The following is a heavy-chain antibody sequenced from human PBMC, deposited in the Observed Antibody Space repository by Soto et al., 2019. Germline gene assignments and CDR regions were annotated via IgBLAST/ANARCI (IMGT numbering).Heavy chain of an antibody. Sequence: QVQLVESGGGVVQPGTSLRLSCAASGFTFKTHAMHWVRQAPGKGLEWMAVIAYDGNEKFYADSVKGRFTISRDNSKNALYLQINTLRNEDTAVYYCGKDVSDYVPYYYGVDVWGQGTTVTVSS. J-gene: IGHJ6*02. D-gene: IGHD3-10*02. CDR1: GFTFKTHA. CDR2: IAYDGNEK. CDR3: GKDVSDYVPYYYGVDV. V-gene: IGHV3-30*18.